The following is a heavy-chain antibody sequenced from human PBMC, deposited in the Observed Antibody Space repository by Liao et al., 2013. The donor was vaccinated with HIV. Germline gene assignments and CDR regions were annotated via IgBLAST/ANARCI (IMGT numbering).Heavy chain of an antibody. CDR2: IYYSGST. D-gene: IGHD2-15*01. CDR1: GGSIRSGDYY. CDR3: VHCSGLYWNAFDI. V-gene: IGHV4-30-4*01. J-gene: IGHJ3*02. Sequence: QVQLQESGPGLVKASLTLSLTCTVSGGSIRSGDYYWSWIRQPPGKGLEWIGCIYYSGSTDYNPSLKSRVTISVDTSKNQFSLNLTSVTAADTAVYYCVHCSGLYWNAFDIWGQGTMVTVSS.